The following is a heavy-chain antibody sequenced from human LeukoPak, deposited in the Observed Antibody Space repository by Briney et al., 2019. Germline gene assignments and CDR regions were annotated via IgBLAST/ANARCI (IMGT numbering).Heavy chain of an antibody. CDR1: GFTFSSYG. CDR2: IWYDGSNK. D-gene: IGHD3-10*01. J-gene: IGHJ4*02. V-gene: IGHV3-33*01. Sequence: RPGGSLRLSCAASGFTFSSYGMHWVRQAPGKGLEWVAVIWYDGSNKYYADSVKGRFTISRDNSKNTLYLQMNSLRAEDTAVYYCARESMVRGSYYFDYWGQGTLVTVSS. CDR3: ARESMVRGSYYFDY.